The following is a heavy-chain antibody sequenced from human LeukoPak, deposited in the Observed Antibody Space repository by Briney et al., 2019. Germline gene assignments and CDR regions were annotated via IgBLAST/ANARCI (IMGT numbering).Heavy chain of an antibody. CDR1: GYSFTNYW. D-gene: IGHD6-13*01. J-gene: IGHJ4*02. Sequence: GAVLEISWKGSGYSFTNYWIGWGRQMSGEGVELVGIVYPGDSDTRYSPSFQGQVTISADKSISTAYLQWSSLKAADTAMYYCARREMVAAAGTYDYWGQGTLVTVSS. CDR2: VYPGDSDT. V-gene: IGHV5-51*01. CDR3: ARREMVAAAGTYDY.